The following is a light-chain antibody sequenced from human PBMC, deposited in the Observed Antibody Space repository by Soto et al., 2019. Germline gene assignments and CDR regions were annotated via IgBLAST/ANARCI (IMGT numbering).Light chain of an antibody. J-gene: IGKJ1*01. V-gene: IGKV3-20*01. CDR3: QHYDRAPMWT. Sequence: EIVLTQSPGTLSLSPGERATLSCRAGQSVCDTYLAWYQQKPGQAPRLLMYSTSIRATGIPDRFSGSGSGTDFTLTISRLDPEDFAVYYCQHYDRAPMWTFGQGTKVDIK. CDR2: STS. CDR1: QSVCDTY.